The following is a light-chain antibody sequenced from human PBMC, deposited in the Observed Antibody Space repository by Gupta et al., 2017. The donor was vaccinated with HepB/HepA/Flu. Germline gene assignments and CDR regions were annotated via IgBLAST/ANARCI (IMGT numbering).Light chain of an antibody. CDR3: QQYGDSFA. J-gene: IGKJ5*01. CDR1: QSIDRIS. V-gene: IGKV3-20*01. Sequence: DNVLTQSPGTLSLSPGERATLSCRASQSIDRISLAWYQQKPGQAPRLLIHDTSTRATGIPDRFSGSGSGTDFTLTIGGLEAEDFAFYYCQQYGDSFAFGQGTRLEIK. CDR2: DTS.